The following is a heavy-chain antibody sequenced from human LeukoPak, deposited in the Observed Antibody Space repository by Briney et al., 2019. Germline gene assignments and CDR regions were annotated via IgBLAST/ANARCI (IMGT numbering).Heavy chain of an antibody. CDR3: ARDVGGDSSGYYLDY. J-gene: IGHJ4*02. D-gene: IGHD3-22*01. CDR1: GYTLTELS. CDR2: FDPEDGET. Sequence: ASVKVSCKVSGYTLTELSMHWVRQAPGKGLEWMGGFDPEDGETIYAQKFQGRVTMTTDTSTSTAYMELRSLRSDDTAVYYCARDVGGDSSGYYLDYWGQGTLVTVSS. V-gene: IGHV1-24*01.